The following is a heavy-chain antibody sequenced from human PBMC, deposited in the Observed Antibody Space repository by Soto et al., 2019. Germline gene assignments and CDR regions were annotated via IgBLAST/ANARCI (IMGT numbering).Heavy chain of an antibody. J-gene: IGHJ5*02. Sequence: GASVKVSCKASGYTFTSYGISWVRQAPGQGLEWMGWISAYNGNTNYAQKLQGRVTMTTDTSTSTAYMELRSLRSDDTAVYYCARFFRFLEWHWFDPWGQGTLVTVSS. D-gene: IGHD3-3*01. CDR3: ARFFRFLEWHWFDP. CDR2: ISAYNGNT. CDR1: GYTFTSYG. V-gene: IGHV1-18*01.